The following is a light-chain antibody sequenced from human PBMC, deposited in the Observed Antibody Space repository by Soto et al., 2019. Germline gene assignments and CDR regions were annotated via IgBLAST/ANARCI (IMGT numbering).Light chain of an antibody. Sequence: QSVLTQPPSVSGAPGQRVTISCTGSSSKIGAGYVVHWYQQLPGASPKLLIFSDNNRPSVVPDRFSCSKSGTSGCLAINGHRAEHQADYHCQSYYNLSDSVYVNGTKV. CDR1: SSKIGAGYV. CDR3: QSYYNLSDSV. V-gene: IGLV1-40*01. CDR2: SDN. J-gene: IGLJ1*01.